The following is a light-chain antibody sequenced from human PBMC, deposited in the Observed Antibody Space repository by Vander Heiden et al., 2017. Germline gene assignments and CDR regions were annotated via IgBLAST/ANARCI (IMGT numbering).Light chain of an antibody. V-gene: IGKV1-39*01. Sequence: DIQMTPSPSSLSASVGDRVTITCRASQSISSYLNWYQQKPGKAPKLLIYAASSLQSGVPSRFSGSGSGTDFTLTISSLQPEDFATYYCQQRDSTPYTFGQGTKLEIK. J-gene: IGKJ2*01. CDR1: QSISSY. CDR3: QQRDSTPYT. CDR2: AAS.